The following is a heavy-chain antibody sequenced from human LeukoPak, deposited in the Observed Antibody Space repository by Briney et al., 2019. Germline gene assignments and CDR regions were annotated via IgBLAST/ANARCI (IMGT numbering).Heavy chain of an antibody. J-gene: IGHJ4*02. V-gene: IGHV3-30*02. CDR2: IRYDGSNK. CDR1: GFTFSSYG. D-gene: IGHD1-26*01. Sequence: GGSLRLSCAASGFTFSSYGMRWDRQAPGKGLEWVAFIRYDGSNKYYADSVKGRFTISRDNSKNTLYLQMNSLRAEDTAVYYCAKDPRGIWGFDYWGQGTLVTVSS. CDR3: AKDPRGIWGFDY.